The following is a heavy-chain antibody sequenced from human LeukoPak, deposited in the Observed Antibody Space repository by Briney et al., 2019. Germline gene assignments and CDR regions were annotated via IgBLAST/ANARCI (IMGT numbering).Heavy chain of an antibody. Sequence: GGSLRLSCAASGFTFSTYSMTWIRQAPGKGLEWVSVLSGSGDTTFYADSVKGRFTISRDTSKNTLYLQMNSLRSEDTAIYYCAKSPTQYSSSFDSWGQGTMVTVSS. CDR3: AKSPTQYSSSFDS. V-gene: IGHV3-23*01. D-gene: IGHD6-6*01. CDR1: GFTFSTYS. CDR2: LSGSGDTT. J-gene: IGHJ4*02.